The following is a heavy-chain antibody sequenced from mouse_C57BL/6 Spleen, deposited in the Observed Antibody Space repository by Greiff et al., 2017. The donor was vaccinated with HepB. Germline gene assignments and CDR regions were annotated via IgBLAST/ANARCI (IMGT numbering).Heavy chain of an antibody. J-gene: IGHJ4*01. Sequence: VQLQQSGAELVMPGASVKLSCKASGYTFTSYWMHWVKQRPGQGLEWIGEIDPSDSYTNYNQKFKGKSTLTVDKSSSTAYMQLSSLTAEDSAVYYCARGGTTVVATDAMVYWGQGTSVTVSS. D-gene: IGHD1-1*01. CDR2: IDPSDSYT. CDR1: GYTFTSYW. V-gene: IGHV1-69*01. CDR3: ARGGTTVVATDAMVY.